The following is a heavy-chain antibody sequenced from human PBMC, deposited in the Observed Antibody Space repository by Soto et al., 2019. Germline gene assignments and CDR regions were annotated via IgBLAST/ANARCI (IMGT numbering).Heavy chain of an antibody. CDR2: ITSSSTYI. V-gene: IGHV3-21*06. Sequence: GGSLRLSCVASGFPFIAYSMSWGRQGPGQGLEWVSSITSSSTYIYYTRSVEGRFTISGDDAKNSLHLQMNSLRAEDTAVYYCARDLLEGYGHARQPDYWGQGTLVTVSS. D-gene: IGHD5-18*01. J-gene: IGHJ4*02. CDR1: GFPFIAYS. CDR3: ARDLLEGYGHARQPDY.